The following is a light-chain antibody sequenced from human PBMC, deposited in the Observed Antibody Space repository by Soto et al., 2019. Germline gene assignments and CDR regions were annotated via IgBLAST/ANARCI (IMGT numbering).Light chain of an antibody. Sequence: DIQMTQSPSSLSASVGDRVTITCRARQSISSYLNWYQQKQGKAPKLLIYAASSLQSGVPSRFSGSGSGTDFTLTISSLQPEDFATYYCQQSYSTPWTFGQGTKVEIK. V-gene: IGKV1-39*01. CDR1: QSISSY. CDR3: QQSYSTPWT. J-gene: IGKJ1*01. CDR2: AAS.